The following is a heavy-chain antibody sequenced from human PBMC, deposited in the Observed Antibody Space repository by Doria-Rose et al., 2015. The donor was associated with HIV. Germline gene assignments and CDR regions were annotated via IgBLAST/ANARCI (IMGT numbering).Heavy chain of an antibody. Sequence: TLKESGPVLVKPTETLTLTCTVSGVSLSSPGMGVSWIRQPPGKALEWLANIFSDDERSYKTSLKSRLTISRGTSKSQVVLTMTDMDPVDTATYYCARIKSSRWYHKYYFDFWGQGTLVIISA. CDR3: ARIKSSRWYHKYYFDF. CDR1: GVSLSSPGMG. J-gene: IGHJ4*02. V-gene: IGHV2-26*01. CDR2: IFSDDER. D-gene: IGHD6-13*01.